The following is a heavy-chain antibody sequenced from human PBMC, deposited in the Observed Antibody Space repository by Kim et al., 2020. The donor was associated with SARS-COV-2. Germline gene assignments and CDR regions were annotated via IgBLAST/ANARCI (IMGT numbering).Heavy chain of an antibody. CDR2: ISYDGSNK. CDR3: AKDERGNNYDFWSGYPY. CDR1: GFTFSSYG. J-gene: IGHJ4*02. V-gene: IGHV3-30*18. D-gene: IGHD3-3*01. Sequence: GGSLRLSCAASGFTFSSYGMHWVRQAPGKGLEWVAVISYDGSNKYYADSVKGRFTISRDNSKNTLYLQMNSLRAEDTAVYYCAKDERGNNYDFWSGYPYWGQGTLVTVSS.